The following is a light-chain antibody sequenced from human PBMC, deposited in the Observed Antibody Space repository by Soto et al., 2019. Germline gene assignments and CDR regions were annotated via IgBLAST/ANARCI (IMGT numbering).Light chain of an antibody. V-gene: IGLV2-18*02. J-gene: IGLJ1*01. CDR2: EVT. CDR3: VSYTTSSTYV. Sequence: QSALTQPPSVSGSPGQSVTISCTGTSSDVGSYERVSWYQQTPGTAPKLVIYEVTNRPSGVPHRFSGSKSGNTASLTISGLQAEDEADYYCVSYTTSSTYVFGTGTKLTVL. CDR1: SSDVGSYER.